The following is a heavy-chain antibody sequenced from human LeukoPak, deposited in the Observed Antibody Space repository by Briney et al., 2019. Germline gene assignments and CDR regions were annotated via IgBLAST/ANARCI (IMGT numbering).Heavy chain of an antibody. J-gene: IGHJ4*02. CDR3: ARGVVGATTGAYSFDY. CDR2: IIPIFGTA. Sequence: WASVKVSCKASGGTFSSYAISWVRQAPGQGLEWMGGIIPIFGTANYAQKFQGRVTIIADESTSTAYMELSSLRSEDTAVYYCARGVVGATTGAYSFDYWGRGTLVTVS. CDR1: GGTFSSYA. V-gene: IGHV1-69*13. D-gene: IGHD1-26*01.